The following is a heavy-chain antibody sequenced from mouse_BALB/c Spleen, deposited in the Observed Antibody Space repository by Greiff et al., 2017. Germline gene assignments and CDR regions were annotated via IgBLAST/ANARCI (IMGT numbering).Heavy chain of an antibody. CDR1: GFSLTSYG. CDR3: AREGGGNPYYFDY. CDR2: IWAGGST. D-gene: IGHD2-1*01. V-gene: IGHV2-9*02. Sequence: QVHVKQSGPGLVAPSQSLSITCTVSGFSLTSYGVHWVRQPPGKGLEWLGVIWAGGSTNYNSALMSRLSISKDNSKSQVFLKMNSLQTDDTAMYYCAREGGGNPYYFDYWGQGTTLTVSS. J-gene: IGHJ2*01.